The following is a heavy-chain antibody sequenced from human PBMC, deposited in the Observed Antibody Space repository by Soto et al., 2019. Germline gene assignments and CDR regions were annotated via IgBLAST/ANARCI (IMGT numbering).Heavy chain of an antibody. V-gene: IGHV1-46*01. D-gene: IGHD2-2*01. Sequence: VKVSCKASGYTFTSYYMHWVRQAPGQGLEWMGIINPSGGSTSYAQKFQGRVTMTRDTSTSTVYMELSSLRSEDTAVYYCARRIVVVPAAPLGMDVWGQGTTVTVSS. CDR1: GYTFTSYY. CDR3: ARRIVVVPAAPLGMDV. CDR2: INPSGGST. J-gene: IGHJ6*02.